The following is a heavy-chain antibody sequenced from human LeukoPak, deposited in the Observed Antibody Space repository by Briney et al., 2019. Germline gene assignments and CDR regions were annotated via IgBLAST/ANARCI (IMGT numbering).Heavy chain of an antibody. D-gene: IGHD2-15*01. CDR2: IYPGDSDT. CDR3: ATEGRANGFDP. V-gene: IGHV5-51*01. J-gene: IGHJ5*02. CDR1: GYSFTSYW. Sequence: GESLKVSCKGSGYSFTSYWIGWVRQMPGKGLEWMGIIYPGDSDTRYSPSFQGLVTISADKSISTAYLQWSSLKASDTAMYCCATEGRANGFDPWGQGTLVTVSS.